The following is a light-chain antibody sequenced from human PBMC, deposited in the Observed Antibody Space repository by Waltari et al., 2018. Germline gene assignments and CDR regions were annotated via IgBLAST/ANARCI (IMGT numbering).Light chain of an antibody. CDR3: QQYGSSLTWT. CDR2: GAS. J-gene: IGKJ1*01. V-gene: IGKV3-20*01. CDR1: QSVTSSY. Sequence: EIVLTQSPGTLSLSPGERATLSCRASQSVTSSYLAWYQQKPGQAPRLLISGASSRATGIPDRFSGSRSGTDFTVTISRLEPEDFAVDYCQQYGSSLTWTFGQGTNVALK.